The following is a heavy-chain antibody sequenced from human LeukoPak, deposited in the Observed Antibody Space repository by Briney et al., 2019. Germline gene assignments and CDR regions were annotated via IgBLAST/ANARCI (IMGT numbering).Heavy chain of an antibody. Sequence: GESLKISCKGSGYSLTSYWIAWVRQKPGKGLEWMGIIYPGDSDTRYSPSFQGQVTISADTSITTAYLQWSSLTASDTAMHYCTAGFTVATTAAWGQGTLVTVSS. CDR1: GYSLTSYW. D-gene: IGHD4-17*01. CDR3: TAGFTVATTAA. J-gene: IGHJ5*02. CDR2: IYPGDSDT. V-gene: IGHV5-51*01.